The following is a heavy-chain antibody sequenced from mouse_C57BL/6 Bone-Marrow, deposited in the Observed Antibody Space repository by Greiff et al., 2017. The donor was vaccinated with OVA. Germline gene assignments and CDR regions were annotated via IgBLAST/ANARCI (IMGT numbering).Heavy chain of an antibody. J-gene: IGHJ2*01. CDR2: ISYDGSN. CDR3: ASGHYYGTDYFDY. CDR1: GYSITSGYY. Sequence: EVQLQQSGPGLVKPSQSLSLTCSVTGYSITSGYYWNWIRQFPGNKLEWMGYISYDGSNNYNPSLKNRISITRDTSKNQFFLKLNSVTTEDTATYYCASGHYYGTDYFDYWGQGTTLTVSS. D-gene: IGHD1-1*01. V-gene: IGHV3-6*01.